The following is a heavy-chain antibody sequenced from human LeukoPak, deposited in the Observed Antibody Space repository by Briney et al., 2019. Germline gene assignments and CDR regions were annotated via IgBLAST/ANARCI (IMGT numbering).Heavy chain of an antibody. Sequence: SETLSLTCTVSGGSISSDYWSWIRQPPGKGLEWIGYIYYSGSTNYNPSLKSRVTISVDTSKNQFSLKLSSVTAADTAVYYCARTFRTVRGVIFPPFDYWGQGTLVTVSS. J-gene: IGHJ4*02. CDR1: GGSISSDY. V-gene: IGHV4-59*01. D-gene: IGHD3-10*01. CDR3: ARTFRTVRGVIFPPFDY. CDR2: IYYSGST.